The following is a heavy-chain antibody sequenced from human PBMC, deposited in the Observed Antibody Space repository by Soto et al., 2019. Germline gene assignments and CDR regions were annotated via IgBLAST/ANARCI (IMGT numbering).Heavy chain of an antibody. D-gene: IGHD2-15*01. CDR2: MNPNNSDT. CDR3: ARDGPGGGNDDFDY. V-gene: IGHV1-2*02. J-gene: IGHJ4*02. Sequence: HVQLVQSGADVKTPGDSVRVSCKASAYTFTGYYIHWVRQAPGQGLEWMGWMNPNNSDTRYAPQFQGRVTMTRDTSINTAYMDLRRLTSDDTAIYYCARDGPGGGNDDFDYWGQRTLVAVSS. CDR1: AYTFTGYY.